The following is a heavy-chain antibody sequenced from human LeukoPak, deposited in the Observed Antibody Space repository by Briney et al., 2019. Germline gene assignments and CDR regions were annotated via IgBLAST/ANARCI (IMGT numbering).Heavy chain of an antibody. J-gene: IGHJ4*02. D-gene: IGHD1-26*01. V-gene: IGHV4-4*09. Sequence: SETLSLTCTVFNGSISSYHWSWVRQPPGKGLEWIGYILTSGTTNYNPSLKSRLTISVDTSKNQFTLKLSSVTAADTAVYYCARLRVSGSYLYYFDYWGQGTPVTVSS. CDR1: NGSISSYH. CDR2: ILTSGTT. CDR3: ARLRVSGSYLYYFDY.